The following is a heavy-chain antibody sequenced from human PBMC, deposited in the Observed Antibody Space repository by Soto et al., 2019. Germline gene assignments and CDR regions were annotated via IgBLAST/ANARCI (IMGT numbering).Heavy chain of an antibody. CDR3: ARGRGYRYYYYYGMDV. CDR1: GGSFSGYY. D-gene: IGHD5-12*01. J-gene: IGHJ6*02. CDR2: INHSGST. Sequence: SETLSLTCAVYGGSFSGYYWSWIRQPPGKGLEWIGEINHSGSTNYNPSLKSRVTISVDTSKNQFSLKLSSVTAADTAVYYCARGRGYRYYYYYGMDVWGQGTTVTVSS. V-gene: IGHV4-34*01.